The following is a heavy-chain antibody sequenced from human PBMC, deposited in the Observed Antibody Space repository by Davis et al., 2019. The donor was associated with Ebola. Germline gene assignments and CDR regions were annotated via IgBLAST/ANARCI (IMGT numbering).Heavy chain of an antibody. CDR2: IIPLFAQP. Sequence: SVKVSCKASGYTFTDYWIHWVRQAPGQGLEWMGGIIPLFAQPNYAERFQNRATIIADESTSTAYMELSSLRYEDTAVYYCAGGRREGGYRLSSLYVMDVWDQGTTVTVSS. CDR3: AGGRREGGYRLSSLYVMDV. D-gene: IGHD5-12*01. J-gene: IGHJ6*02. V-gene: IGHV1-69*13. CDR1: GYTFTDYW.